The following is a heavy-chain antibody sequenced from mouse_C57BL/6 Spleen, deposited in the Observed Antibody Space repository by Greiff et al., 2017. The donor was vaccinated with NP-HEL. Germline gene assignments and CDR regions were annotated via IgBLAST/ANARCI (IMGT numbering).Heavy chain of an antibody. V-gene: IGHV1-54*01. CDR1: GYAFTNYL. J-gene: IGHJ2*01. Sequence: QVQLQQSVAELVRPGTSVKVSCKASGYAFTNYLIEWVKQRPGQGLEWIGVINPGSGGTNYNEKFKGKATLTADKSSSTAYMQLSSLTSEDSAVYICAREGINTVVTPGCFDYWGQGTTLTVSS. D-gene: IGHD1-1*01. CDR3: AREGINTVVTPGCFDY. CDR2: INPGSGGT.